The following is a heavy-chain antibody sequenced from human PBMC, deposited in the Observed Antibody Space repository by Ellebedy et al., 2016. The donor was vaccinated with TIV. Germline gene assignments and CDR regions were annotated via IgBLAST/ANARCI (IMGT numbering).Heavy chain of an antibody. D-gene: IGHD1-26*01. CDR3: VRGGLYGSFDY. CDR1: GFIFRDFW. J-gene: IGHJ4*02. V-gene: IGHV3-7*01. CDR2: VHQEDSER. Sequence: GGSLRLSXAASGFIFRDFWMSWVRQTPGKGLEWVANVHQEDSERSYVESVKGRFTISRDNAKNSLFLRVNSLRVDDTGVYYCVRGGLYGSFDYWGQGTLITVSS.